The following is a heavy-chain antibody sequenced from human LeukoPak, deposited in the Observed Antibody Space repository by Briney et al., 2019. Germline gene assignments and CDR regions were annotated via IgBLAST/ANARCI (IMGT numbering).Heavy chain of an antibody. D-gene: IGHD1-14*01. J-gene: IGHJ4*02. CDR1: GFTVITND. V-gene: IGHV3-53*01. Sequence: GGSLRLSCAASGFTVITNDMTWVRQAPGKGLEWVSVLYSDGNTKYADSVQGRFTISRDNSKNTLYLEMNSLSPDDTDVYYCARGVEPLAANTLAYWGQGTLVTVSS. CDR3: ARGVEPLAANTLAY. CDR2: LYSDGNT.